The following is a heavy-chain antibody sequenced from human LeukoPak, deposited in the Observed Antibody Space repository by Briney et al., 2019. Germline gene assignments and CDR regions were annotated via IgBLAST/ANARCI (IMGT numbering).Heavy chain of an antibody. V-gene: IGHV3-33*01. D-gene: IGHD6-25*01. Sequence: SGGSLRLSCAASGFTFSSHGMHWVRQAPGKGLEWVAAIWYDGSNKYYADSVKGRFSISRDDSKNTLYLQMNSLRAEDTAVYYCARDPQRSFDIWGQGTMVTVSS. CDR2: IWYDGSNK. CDR1: GFTFSSHG. J-gene: IGHJ3*02. CDR3: ARDPQRSFDI.